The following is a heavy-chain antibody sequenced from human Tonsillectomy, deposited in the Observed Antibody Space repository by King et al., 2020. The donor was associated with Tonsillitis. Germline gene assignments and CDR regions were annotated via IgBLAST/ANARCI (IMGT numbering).Heavy chain of an antibody. V-gene: IGHV3-30*04. CDR1: GFTFSGYA. Sequence: VQLVESGGGVVQPGRSLRLSCAASGFTFSGYAMHWVRQAPGKGLEWVAVISYDGSNKFYADSVKGRFTISRDNSKNTLYLQMNSLRADDTAMNYCASLDGDYEDSWGQGTLGTVSS. D-gene: IGHD4-17*01. CDR2: ISYDGSNK. J-gene: IGHJ4*02. CDR3: ASLDGDYEDS.